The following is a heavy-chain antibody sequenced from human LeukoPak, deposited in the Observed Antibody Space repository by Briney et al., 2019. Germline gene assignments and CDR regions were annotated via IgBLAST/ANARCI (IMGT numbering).Heavy chain of an antibody. CDR3: ARRGYYDSSGYDY. D-gene: IGHD3-22*01. CDR1: GFTFSNYA. J-gene: IGHJ4*02. CDR2: ISGSSTDI. V-gene: IGHV3-21*01. Sequence: GGSLRLSCAASGFTFSNYAMNWVRQAPGKGLEWVSSISGSSTDIYNADSVKGRFTISRDNAKNSRYLQMNSLRVEDTAVYYCARRGYYDSSGYDYSGQGTLVTVSS.